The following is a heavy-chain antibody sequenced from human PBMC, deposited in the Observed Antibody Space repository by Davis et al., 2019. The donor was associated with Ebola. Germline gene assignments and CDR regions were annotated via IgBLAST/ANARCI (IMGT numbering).Heavy chain of an antibody. J-gene: IGHJ4*02. V-gene: IGHV3-7*01. CDR3: ASQHGSGSYYLRY. CDR2: IKQDGSEK. CDR1: GFTFSSYW. D-gene: IGHD3-10*01. Sequence: GGSLRLSCAASGFTFSSYWMSWVRQAPGKGLEWVANIKQDGSEKYYVDSVKGRFTISRDNAKNSLYLQMNSLRAEDTAVYYCASQHGSGSYYLRYWGQGTLVTVSP.